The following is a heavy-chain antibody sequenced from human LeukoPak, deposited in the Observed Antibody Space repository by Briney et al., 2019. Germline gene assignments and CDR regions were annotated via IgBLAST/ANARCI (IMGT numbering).Heavy chain of an antibody. D-gene: IGHD6-19*01. Sequence: GRSLRLSCAASGFTFSSYGMHWVRQAPGKGLEWVAVIWYDGSNKYYADSVKGRFTISRDNSKNTLYLQMNSLRAEDTAVYYCARDSSGWYGMYYFDYWGQGTLVTVSS. CDR1: GFTFSSYG. CDR2: IWYDGSNK. J-gene: IGHJ4*02. CDR3: ARDSSGWYGMYYFDY. V-gene: IGHV3-33*01.